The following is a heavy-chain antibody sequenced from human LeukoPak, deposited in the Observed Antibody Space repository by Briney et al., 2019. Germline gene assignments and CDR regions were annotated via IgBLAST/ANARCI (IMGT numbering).Heavy chain of an antibody. V-gene: IGHV1-58*02. CDR3: AALGHCSSTSCYLNFDY. J-gene: IGHJ4*02. CDR1: GSTFTSSA. CDR2: IVVGSGNT. Sequence: TSVKVSCKASGSTFTSSAMQWVRQARGQRLEWIGWIVVGSGNTNYAQKFQERVTITRDMSTSTAYMELSSLRSEDTAVYYCAALGHCSSTSCYLNFDYWGQGTLVTVSS. D-gene: IGHD2-2*01.